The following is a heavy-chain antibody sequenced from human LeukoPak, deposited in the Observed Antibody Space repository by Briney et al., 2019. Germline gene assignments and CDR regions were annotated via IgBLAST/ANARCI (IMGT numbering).Heavy chain of an antibody. D-gene: IGHD6-13*01. CDR2: ISSSGSTI. CDR1: GFTFSSYE. J-gene: IGHJ5*02. CDR3: ARGAAGGMYNWFDP. Sequence: GGSLRLSCAASGFTFSSYEMNWVRQAPGKGLEWVSYISSSGSTIYYADSVKGRVTISRDNAKNSLFLHMNSLRPEDTAVYYCARGAAGGMYNWFDPWGQGTLVTVSS. V-gene: IGHV3-48*03.